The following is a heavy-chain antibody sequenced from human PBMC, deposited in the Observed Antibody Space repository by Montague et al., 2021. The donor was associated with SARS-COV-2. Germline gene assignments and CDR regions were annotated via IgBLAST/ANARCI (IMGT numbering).Heavy chain of an antibody. Sequence: SLRLSCAASGFTFSSYAMRWVRQAPGKGLEWVSAISGSGGSTYYADSVKGRFTISRDNSKNMLYLQMNSLRAEDTAVYYCAKDLRGRYFGVVIIPYDAFDIWGQGTMVTVSS. CDR1: GFTFSSYA. J-gene: IGHJ3*02. CDR3: AKDLRGRYFGVVIIPYDAFDI. D-gene: IGHD3-3*01. V-gene: IGHV3-23*01. CDR2: ISGSGGST.